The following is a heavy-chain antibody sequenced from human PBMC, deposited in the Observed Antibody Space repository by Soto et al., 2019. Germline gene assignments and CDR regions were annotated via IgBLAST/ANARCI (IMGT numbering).Heavy chain of an antibody. CDR3: ARDEEMATNPKFDH. CDR1: GGTFSSYT. J-gene: IGHJ5*02. Sequence: QVQLVQSGAEVKKPGSSVKVSCKASGGTFSSYTISWVRQAPGQGLEWMGRIIPILGIANYEQKFQGRVTITADKSTSKAYMELSRLRTEDTAVYYCARDEEMATNPKFDHWGQGTLVTVSS. D-gene: IGHD5-12*01. V-gene: IGHV1-69*08. CDR2: IIPILGIA.